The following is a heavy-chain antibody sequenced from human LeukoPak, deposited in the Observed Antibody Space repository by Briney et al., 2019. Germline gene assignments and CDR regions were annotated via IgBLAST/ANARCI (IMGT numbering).Heavy chain of an antibody. Sequence: GESLKISCKGSGYRFTSYWIGWVRQMPGKGLEWMGIIYPGDSDTRYSPSFQGQVTISADKSISTAYLQWSSLKASDTAMYYCARLRLRLGELRLDAFDIWGQGTMVTVSS. V-gene: IGHV5-51*01. CDR1: GYRFTSYW. CDR3: ARLRLRLGELRLDAFDI. J-gene: IGHJ3*02. CDR2: IYPGDSDT. D-gene: IGHD3-16*01.